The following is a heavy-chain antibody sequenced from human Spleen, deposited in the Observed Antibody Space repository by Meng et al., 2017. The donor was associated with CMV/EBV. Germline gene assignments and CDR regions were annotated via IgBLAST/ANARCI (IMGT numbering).Heavy chain of an antibody. J-gene: IGHJ6*02. Sequence: SETLSLTCTVSGGSISSYYWSWIRQPPGKGLEWIGYIYYSGSTNYNPSLKSRGTISVDTSKNQFSLKLSSVTAADTAVYFCARDRSSTSSRGAYYYYGMDVWGQGTTVTVSS. CDR2: IYYSGST. D-gene: IGHD6-6*01. V-gene: IGHV4-59*01. CDR3: ARDRSSTSSRGAYYYYGMDV. CDR1: GGSISSYY.